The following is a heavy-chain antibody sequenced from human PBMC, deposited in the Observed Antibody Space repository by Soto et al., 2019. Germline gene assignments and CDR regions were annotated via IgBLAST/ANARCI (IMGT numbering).Heavy chain of an antibody. CDR1: GFSVSGNY. V-gene: IGHV3-53*01. Sequence: EVQLVQSGGGLIQPGGSLRLSCAASGFSVSGNYMSWVSQAPGKGLEWVSLIYSGGEPYYADSVKGGFTRSRDNSKNVLYLQMNSLSAADTAVYYCARGPNYDCWGQGTLVTVSS. J-gene: IGHJ4*02. CDR3: ARGPNYDC. D-gene: IGHD1-7*01. CDR2: IYSGGEP.